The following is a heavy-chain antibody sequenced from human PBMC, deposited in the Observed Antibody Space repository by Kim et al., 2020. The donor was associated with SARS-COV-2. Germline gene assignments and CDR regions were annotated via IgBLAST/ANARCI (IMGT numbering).Heavy chain of an antibody. D-gene: IGHD3-16*01. CDR3: ARDSVHYDYVWGSGVGFDY. Sequence: GRFTISRDNSKNTLYLQMNTLRAEDTAVYYCARDSVHYDYVWGSGVGFDYWGQGTLVTVSS. J-gene: IGHJ4*02. V-gene: IGHV3-30*07.